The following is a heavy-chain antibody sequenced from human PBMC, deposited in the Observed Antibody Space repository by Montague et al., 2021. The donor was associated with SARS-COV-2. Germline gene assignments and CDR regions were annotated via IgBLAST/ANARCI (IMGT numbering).Heavy chain of an antibody. J-gene: IGHJ4*02. V-gene: IGHV4-59*01. CDR2: IYYSGST. CDR3: ASPGGYCTGGSSYYVY. D-gene: IGHD2-15*01. CDR1: GGSISTYY. Sequence: SETLSLTCSVSGGSISTYYWSWIRQPPGKGLEWIGYIYYSGSTNYNPSLKSRVTISIDTSKNQFSLELSSVTAADMAVYYCASPGGYCTGGSSYYVYWGQGTLVTVSS.